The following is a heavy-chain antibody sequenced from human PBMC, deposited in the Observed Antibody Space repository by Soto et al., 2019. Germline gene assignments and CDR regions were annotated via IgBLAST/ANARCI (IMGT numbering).Heavy chain of an antibody. V-gene: IGHV3-33*01. Sequence: GGSLRLSCAASGFTFSSYGMHWVRQAPGKGLEWVAVIWYDGSNKYYADSVKGRFTISRDNSKNTLYLQMNSLRAEDTAVYYCARDRHIWFGEFGYWGQGTLVTVSS. D-gene: IGHD3-10*01. CDR2: IWYDGSNK. J-gene: IGHJ4*02. CDR3: ARDRHIWFGEFGY. CDR1: GFTFSSYG.